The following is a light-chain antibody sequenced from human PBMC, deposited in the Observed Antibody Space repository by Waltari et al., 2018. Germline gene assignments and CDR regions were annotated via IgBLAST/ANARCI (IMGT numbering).Light chain of an antibody. J-gene: IGKJ4*01. Sequence: DIQMTQSPSSLSASVGDRVTITCRASQTIAASLNWYQHKPGKAPRLLIYGASSLQTGVPSRFSGSGSGTDFTLTISSLQPEDFSTYYCQETYVTPYTFGRGTRVEIK. CDR3: QETYVTPYT. V-gene: IGKV1-39*01. CDR2: GAS. CDR1: QTIAAS.